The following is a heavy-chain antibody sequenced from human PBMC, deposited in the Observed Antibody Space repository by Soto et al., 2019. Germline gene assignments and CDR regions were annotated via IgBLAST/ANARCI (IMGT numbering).Heavy chain of an antibody. V-gene: IGHV4-59*01. Sequence: SETLSLTCTVSGGSISSYYWSWIRQPPGKGLEWIGYIYYSGSTNYNPSLKSRVTISVDTSKNQFSLKLSSVTAADTAVYYCASGPHCSSTSCYVPWGQGTLVTVSS. CDR3: ASGPHCSSTSCYVP. CDR2: IYYSGST. D-gene: IGHD2-2*01. J-gene: IGHJ5*02. CDR1: GGSISSYY.